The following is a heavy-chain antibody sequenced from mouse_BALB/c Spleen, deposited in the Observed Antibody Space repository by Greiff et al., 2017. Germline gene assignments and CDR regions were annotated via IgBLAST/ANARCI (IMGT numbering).Heavy chain of an antibody. CDR1: GFTFSSYT. Sequence: EVMLVESGGGLVQPGGSLKLSCAASGFTFSSYTMSWVRQTPEKRLEWVAYISNGGGSTYYPDTVKGRFTISRDNAKNTLYLQMSSLKSEDTAMYYCARFDYRYAFDYWGQGTTLTVSS. CDR3: ARFDYRYAFDY. CDR2: ISNGGGST. J-gene: IGHJ2*01. V-gene: IGHV5-12-2*01. D-gene: IGHD2-14*01.